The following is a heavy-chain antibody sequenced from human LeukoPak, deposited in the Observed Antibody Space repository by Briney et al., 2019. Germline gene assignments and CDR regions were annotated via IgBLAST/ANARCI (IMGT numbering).Heavy chain of an antibody. J-gene: IGHJ4*02. CDR3: AREGSNGESDF. CDR1: GFAFSAYG. CDR2: INSNGGST. V-gene: IGHV3-64*01. Sequence: GGSLRLSCAAFGFAFSAYGMHWVRQAPGKGLEYVSAINSNGGSTYYANSVKGRFTVSRDYSKNTLYLQMGSLRGEDMAVYYCAREGSNGESDFWGQGTLVTVSS. D-gene: IGHD6-13*01.